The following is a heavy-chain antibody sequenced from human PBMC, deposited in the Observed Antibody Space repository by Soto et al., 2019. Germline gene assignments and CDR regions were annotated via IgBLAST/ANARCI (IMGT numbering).Heavy chain of an antibody. D-gene: IGHD2-2*02. CDR2: IWYDGSNK. Sequence: HPGGSLRLSCAASGFTFSSYGMHWVRQAPGKGLEWVAVIWYDGSNKYYADSVKGRFTISRDNSKNTLYLQMNSLRAEDTAVYYCAREPQGVVPAAIEVGGTKRIPYGMDVWGQGTTVTVSS. V-gene: IGHV3-33*01. CDR3: AREPQGVVPAAIEVGGTKRIPYGMDV. J-gene: IGHJ6*02. CDR1: GFTFSSYG.